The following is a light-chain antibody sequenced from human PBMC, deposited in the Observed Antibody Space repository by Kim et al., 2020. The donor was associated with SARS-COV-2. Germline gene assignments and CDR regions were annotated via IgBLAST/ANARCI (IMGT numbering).Light chain of an antibody. CDR3: QHYKNWPPPWT. V-gene: IGKV3-15*01. J-gene: IGKJ1*01. Sequence: IMMTQSPAILSVSPGERATLSCRASQSLGSDLAWYQQKPGQPPRLLIYGTSTRATGIPARFSGSESGTEFTLTISALQSEDFAVYYCQHYKNWPPPWTFGQGTKVDIK. CDR2: GTS. CDR1: QSLGSD.